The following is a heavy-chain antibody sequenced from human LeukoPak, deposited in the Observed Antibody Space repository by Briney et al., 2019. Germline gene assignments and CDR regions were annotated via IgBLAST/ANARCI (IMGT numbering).Heavy chain of an antibody. J-gene: IGHJ4*02. D-gene: IGHD3-22*01. CDR3: VNYNYESSGYSYFGN. Sequence: SETLSLTCSVSGGFISSYYWSWIRQSAGKGLEWIGRIYSSGSANYNPSLKSRVTMSVDTSKNQFSLRLSSVTAADTAVYYCVNYNYESSGYSYFGNWGQGIVVIVSS. CDR1: GGFISSYY. CDR2: IYSSGSA. V-gene: IGHV4-4*07.